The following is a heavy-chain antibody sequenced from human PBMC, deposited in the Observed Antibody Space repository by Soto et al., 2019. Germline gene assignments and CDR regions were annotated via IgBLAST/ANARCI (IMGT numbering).Heavy chain of an antibody. CDR1: GYTFTGYY. CDR2: VNPNSGGT. CDR3: ARDRYSSSWSYYYGMDV. D-gene: IGHD6-13*01. J-gene: IGHJ6*02. Sequence: GASVKVSCKASGYTFTGYYMHWVRQAPGQGLEWMGWVNPNSGGTNYAQKFQGWVTMTRDTSISTAYMELSRLRSDDTAVYYCARDRYSSSWSYYYGMDVWGQGTTVTVSS. V-gene: IGHV1-2*04.